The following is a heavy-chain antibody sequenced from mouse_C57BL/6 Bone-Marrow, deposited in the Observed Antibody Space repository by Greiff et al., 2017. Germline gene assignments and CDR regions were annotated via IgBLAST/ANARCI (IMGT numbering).Heavy chain of an antibody. CDR2: ISYDGSN. CDR3: ARRDDGYYFYFDY. D-gene: IGHD2-3*01. CDR1: GYSITSGYY. J-gene: IGHJ2*01. Sequence: EVKLMESGPGLVKPSQSLSLTCSVTGYSITSGYYWNWIRQFPGNKLEWMGYISYDGSNNYNPSLKNRISFTRDTSKNQFFLKLNSVTTEDTATYYCARRDDGYYFYFDYWGQGTTLTVSS. V-gene: IGHV3-6*01.